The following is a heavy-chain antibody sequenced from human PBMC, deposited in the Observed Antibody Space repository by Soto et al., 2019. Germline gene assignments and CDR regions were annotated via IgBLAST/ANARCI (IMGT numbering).Heavy chain of an antibody. CDR3: ARELRSYSSSGGYYFDY. Sequence: SVKVSCKASGGTFSSYAISWVRQAPGQGLEWMGGIIPIFGTANYAQKFQGRVTITADESTSTAYMELSSLRSEDTAVYYCARELRSYSSSGGYYFDYWGQGTLVTVSS. CDR2: IIPIFGTA. D-gene: IGHD6-6*01. CDR1: GGTFSSYA. V-gene: IGHV1-69*13. J-gene: IGHJ4*02.